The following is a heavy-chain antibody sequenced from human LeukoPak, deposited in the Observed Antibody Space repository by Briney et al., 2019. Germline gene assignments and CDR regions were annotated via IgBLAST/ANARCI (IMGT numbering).Heavy chain of an antibody. CDR2: IKSKTDGGTR. Sequence: GGSLRLSCAASGFTLSSAWMNWVRQAPGKGLEWVGRIKSKTDGGTRDYGAPVKGRFTISKDDSKNTLYLQMNSLKTEDTAVYYCVRESRTDYYGDYWGLGALVTVSS. V-gene: IGHV3-15*07. CDR3: VRESRTDYYGDY. J-gene: IGHJ4*02. D-gene: IGHD3-10*01. CDR1: GFTLSSAW.